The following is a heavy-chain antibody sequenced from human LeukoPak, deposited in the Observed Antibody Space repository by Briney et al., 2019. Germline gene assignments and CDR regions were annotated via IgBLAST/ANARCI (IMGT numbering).Heavy chain of an antibody. J-gene: IGHJ5*02. V-gene: IGHV1-18*01. CDR2: ISAYNGNT. CDR3: AREGYYDSSGYYSGRWFDP. CDR1: GYTFTSYG. Sequence: ASVKLSCKASGYTFTSYGISWVRQAPGQGLEWMGWISAYNGNTNYAQKLQGRVTMTTDTSTSTAYMELRSLRSDDTAVYYCAREGYYDSSGYYSGRWFDPWGQGTLVTVSS. D-gene: IGHD3-22*01.